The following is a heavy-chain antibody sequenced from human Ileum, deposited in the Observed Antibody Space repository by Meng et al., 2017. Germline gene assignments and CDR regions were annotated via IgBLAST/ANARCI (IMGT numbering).Heavy chain of an antibody. V-gene: IGHV3-11*01. CDR3: ATLSYSSLGY. D-gene: IGHD1-26*01. CDR1: GITFSDYY. Sequence: QVQAVGSGGGLVKPGGSLRLSCAASGITFSDYYMSWIRQAPGKGLEWVSYISNSGSNIYYVDSVKGRFTISRDNAKNSLYLQMNSLRAEDTAVYYCATLSYSSLGYWGQGTLVTVSS. CDR2: ISNSGSNI. J-gene: IGHJ4*02.